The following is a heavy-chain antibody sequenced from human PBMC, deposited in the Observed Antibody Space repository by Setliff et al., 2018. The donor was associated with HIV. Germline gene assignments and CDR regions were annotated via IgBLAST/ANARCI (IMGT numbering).Heavy chain of an antibody. Sequence: SGPTLVNPTQTLTLTCTFSGFSLTTSGVGVGWIRQPPGEALEWLALNYWNDDKRYNPSLQSRLTVTKDTSKNQVVLTMTNMDTVDTATYYCAHNRDHTGPYFYDYWGQGTRVTVSS. V-gene: IGHV2-5*01. D-gene: IGHD2-8*02. J-gene: IGHJ4*02. CDR1: GFSLTTSGVG. CDR2: NYWNDDK. CDR3: AHNRDHTGPYFYDY.